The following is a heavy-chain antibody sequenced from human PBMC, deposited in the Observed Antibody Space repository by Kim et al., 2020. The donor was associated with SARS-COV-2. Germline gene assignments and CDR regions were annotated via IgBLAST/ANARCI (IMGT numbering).Heavy chain of an antibody. Sequence: GGSLRLSCAASGFTFSSYAIHWVRQAPGKGLEWVVVISYDGNNKYYADSVKGRFNISRDNSRNTLDLQMNSLRAEDTAVYYCARGWDSGYDYYYYGMDVWGQGTTVTVSS. J-gene: IGHJ6*02. CDR2: ISYDGNNK. CDR1: GFTFSSYA. V-gene: IGHV3-30*04. CDR3: ARGWDSGYDYYYYGMDV. D-gene: IGHD5-12*01.